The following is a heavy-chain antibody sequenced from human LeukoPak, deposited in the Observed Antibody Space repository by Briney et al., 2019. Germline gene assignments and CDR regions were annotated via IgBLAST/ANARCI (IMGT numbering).Heavy chain of an antibody. CDR2: IYTSGST. J-gene: IGHJ4*02. V-gene: IGHV4-61*02. D-gene: IGHD4-17*01. Sequence: SQTLSLTCTVSGGSISSGSYYWSWIRQPAGKGLEWIGRIYTSGSTNYNPSLKSRVTISVDTSKNQFSLKLSSVTAADTAVYYCARGYPRGGDYDCFDYWGQGTLVTVSS. CDR1: GGSISSGSYY. CDR3: ARGYPRGGDYDCFDY.